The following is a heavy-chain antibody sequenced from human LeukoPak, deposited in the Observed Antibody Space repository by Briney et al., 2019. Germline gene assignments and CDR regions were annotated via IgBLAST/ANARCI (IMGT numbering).Heavy chain of an antibody. CDR2: IIPIFGIA. V-gene: IGHV1-69*04. CDR1: GGTFSSYA. Sequence: SVKVSCKASGGTFSSYAVSWVRQAPGQGLEWMGRIIPIFGIANYAQKFQGRVTITADKSTSTAYMELSSLRSEDTAVYYCAREVVPAAIEFGFDYWGQGTLVTVSS. D-gene: IGHD2-2*02. J-gene: IGHJ4*02. CDR3: AREVVPAAIEFGFDY.